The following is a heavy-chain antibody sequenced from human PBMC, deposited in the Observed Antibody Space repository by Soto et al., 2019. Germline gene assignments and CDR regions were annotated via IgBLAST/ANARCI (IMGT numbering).Heavy chain of an antibody. CDR2: IDPSDSRT. Sequence: PGESLKIYCEASGYMFPIYHISWVRQMPGKGLVWVGKIDPSDSRTMSRPSSRARITISVDKSINTAYLEWGRLKASDNAMYYCERHDSNGDFDFWGQGPQVTVYS. CDR1: GYMFPIYH. J-gene: IGHJ4*02. V-gene: IGHV5-10-1*01. CDR3: ERHDSNGDFDF. D-gene: IGHD2-8*01.